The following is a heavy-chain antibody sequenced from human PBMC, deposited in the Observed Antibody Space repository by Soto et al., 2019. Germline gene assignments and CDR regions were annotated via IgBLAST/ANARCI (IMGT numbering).Heavy chain of an antibody. CDR2: INHSGST. CDR1: GGSFSGYY. J-gene: IGHJ5*02. CDR3: ARGRAVGLRWFDP. V-gene: IGHV4-34*01. Sequence: QVQLQQWGAGLLKPSETLSLTCAVYGGSFSGYYWSWIRQPPGKGLEWIGEINHSGSTNYNPSLKSRVTISVDTSKNQFSLKLSSVTAADTAVYYCARGRAVGLRWFDPWGQGTLVTVSS. D-gene: IGHD1-26*01.